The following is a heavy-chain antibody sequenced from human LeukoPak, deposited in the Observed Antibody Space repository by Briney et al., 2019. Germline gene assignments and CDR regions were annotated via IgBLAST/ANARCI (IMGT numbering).Heavy chain of an antibody. CDR3: ARGGWSGYALDY. J-gene: IGHJ4*02. CDR1: GGSFSGYY. D-gene: IGHD5-12*01. V-gene: IGHV4-34*01. CDR2: INHSGST. Sequence: PSETLSLTCAVYGGSFSGYYWSWIRQPPGKGLEWIGEINHSGSTNYNPSLKSRVTISVDTSKNQFSLKLSSVTAADTAVYYCARGGWSGYALDYWAREPWSPSPQ.